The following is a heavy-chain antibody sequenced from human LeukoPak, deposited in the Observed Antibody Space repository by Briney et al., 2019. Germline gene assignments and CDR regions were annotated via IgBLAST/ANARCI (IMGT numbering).Heavy chain of an antibody. Sequence: ASVKVSCKASGYTFTSYDINWVRQATGQGLEWMGWMNPNSGNTGYAQKFQGRVTMTRDTSISTAYMELSRLRSDDTAVYYCASTSPWIQLWLHAFDIWGQGTMVTVSS. CDR1: GYTFTSYD. D-gene: IGHD5-18*01. V-gene: IGHV1-8*02. CDR2: MNPNSGNT. CDR3: ASTSPWIQLWLHAFDI. J-gene: IGHJ3*02.